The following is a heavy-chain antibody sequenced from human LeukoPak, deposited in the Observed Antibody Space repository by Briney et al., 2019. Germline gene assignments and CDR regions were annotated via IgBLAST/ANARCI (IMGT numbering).Heavy chain of an antibody. D-gene: IGHD2-2*01. CDR1: GFTFSGYP. CDR3: AKRGYCSSSSCSHYFDY. Sequence: PGKSLRLSCAASGFTFSGYPIHWVRQAPGKGLEWVAVISYDGSNKYYADSVKGRFTISRDNSKNTLYLQMNSLRAEDTAVYYCAKRGYCSSSSCSHYFDYWGQGTLVTVSS. CDR2: ISYDGSNK. V-gene: IGHV3-30-3*02. J-gene: IGHJ4*02.